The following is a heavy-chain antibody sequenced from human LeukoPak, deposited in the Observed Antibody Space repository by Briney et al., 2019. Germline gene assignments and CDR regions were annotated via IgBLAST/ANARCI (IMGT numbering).Heavy chain of an antibody. Sequence: GGSLRLSCVASGFTFSTYWMSWVRQAPGKGLQWVANIKQDGSDKYYVDSVKGRFTISRDNAKNSLYLQMNSLRADDTAVYYCARDPDDSSGYYLDYWGQGTLVTVSS. CDR1: GFTFSTYW. D-gene: IGHD3-22*01. CDR3: ARDPDDSSGYYLDY. CDR2: IKQDGSDK. V-gene: IGHV3-7*01. J-gene: IGHJ4*02.